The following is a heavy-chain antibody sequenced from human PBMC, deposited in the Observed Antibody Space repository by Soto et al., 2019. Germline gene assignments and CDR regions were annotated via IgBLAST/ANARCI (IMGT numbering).Heavy chain of an antibody. J-gene: IGHJ5*02. CDR1: GYTFTSYG. D-gene: IGHD4-4*01. Sequence: ASVKVSCKASGYTFTSYGISWVRQAPGQGLEWMGWISAYNGNTNYAQKLQGRVTMTTDTSTSTAYMELRSLRSDDTAVYYCARDSEIHDYSNFGWFEPWGQGTLVTVS. V-gene: IGHV1-18*01. CDR3: ARDSEIHDYSNFGWFEP. CDR2: ISAYNGNT.